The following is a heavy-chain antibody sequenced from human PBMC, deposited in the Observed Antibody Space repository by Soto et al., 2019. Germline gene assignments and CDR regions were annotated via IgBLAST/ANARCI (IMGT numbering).Heavy chain of an antibody. D-gene: IGHD2-8*01. CDR2: ISYDGSNK. J-gene: IGHJ4*02. CDR1: GFTFSSYG. Sequence: GGSLRLSCAASGFTFSSYGMHWVRQAPGKGLEWVAVISYDGSNKYYADSVKGRFTIFRDDSKNTLYLQMNSLRAEDTAVYYCAKASTWDIVLMVFDYWGQGTLVTVSS. CDR3: AKASTWDIVLMVFDY. V-gene: IGHV3-30*18.